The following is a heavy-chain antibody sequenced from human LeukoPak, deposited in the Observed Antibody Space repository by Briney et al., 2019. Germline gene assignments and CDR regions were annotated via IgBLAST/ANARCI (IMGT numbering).Heavy chain of an antibody. CDR1: GGSISSFSYY. V-gene: IGHV4-39*07. J-gene: IGHJ3*02. D-gene: IGHD3-10*01. CDR2: IYSSGNT. CDR3: ARFGLWFGELFRAFDI. Sequence: SETLSLTCTVSGGSISSFSYYWGWIRQPPGKGLEWVGYIYSSGNTFYNPSHKSRVTISVDKSKNQFSLKLSSVTAADTAVYYCARFGLWFGELFRAFDIWGQGTMVTVSS.